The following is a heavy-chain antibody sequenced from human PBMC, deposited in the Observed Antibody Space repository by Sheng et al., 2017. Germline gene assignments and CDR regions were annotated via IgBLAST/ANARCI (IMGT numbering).Heavy chain of an antibody. CDR1: GLTFSRYG. J-gene: IGHJ4*02. CDR2: ISNSGGAT. V-gene: IGHV3-23*04. CDR3: GSDRVAARLPVDF. Sequence: EVQLVESGGALEHPGGTLRLSCGASGLTFSRYGMHWVRQAPGKGLEWVAGISNSGGATFYADSVKGRFIISRDNSRDTLYLQMNSLRAEDTAVYYCGSDRVAARLPVDFWGQGPWSPFPQ. D-gene: IGHD2-21*01.